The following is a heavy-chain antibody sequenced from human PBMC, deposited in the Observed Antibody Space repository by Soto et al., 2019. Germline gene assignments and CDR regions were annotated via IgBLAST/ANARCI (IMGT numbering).Heavy chain of an antibody. D-gene: IGHD3-16*01. J-gene: IGHJ4*02. V-gene: IGHV4-59*01. CDR2: VFYGGT. CDR1: GRSMSINY. Sequence: NPSETLSLTCSVSGRSMSINYWSWIRQSPDKGLEWLGYVFYGGTDYNPSLGGRVSMSVETSESQFSLKLTSVTVADTAVYYCASYRGALYFESWGPGILVTVSS. CDR3: ASYRGALYFES.